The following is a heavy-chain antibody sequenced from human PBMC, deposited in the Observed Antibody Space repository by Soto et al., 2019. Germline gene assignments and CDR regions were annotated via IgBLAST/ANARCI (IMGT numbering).Heavy chain of an antibody. CDR2: IDPSGTTI. J-gene: IGHJ6*04. Sequence: PGGSLRLSCAASGLTFIDFYMSWVRQAPGKGLDWVSYIDPSGTTIVYADSVDGRFTVSRDNAKNSLYLQMDSLRGEDSAVYYCARGHHGLEIWGRGTTVTVSS. CDR1: GLTFIDFY. CDR3: ARGHHGLEI. V-gene: IGHV3-11*01.